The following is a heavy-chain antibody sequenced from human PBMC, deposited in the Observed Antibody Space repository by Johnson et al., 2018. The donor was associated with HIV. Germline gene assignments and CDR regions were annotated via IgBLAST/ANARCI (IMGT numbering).Heavy chain of an antibody. Sequence: MQLVESGGGVARPGGSLRLSCAASGFTFSSYAMHWVRQAPGKGLEYVSAISSNGGSTYYANSVKGRFTISRDNAKNSLYLQMNSLRDEDTAVYYCVTADRGSAWGQGTTVTVSS. CDR3: VTADRGSA. V-gene: IGHV3-64*01. J-gene: IGHJ3*01. CDR2: ISSNGGST. CDR1: GFTFSSYA. D-gene: IGHD1-26*01.